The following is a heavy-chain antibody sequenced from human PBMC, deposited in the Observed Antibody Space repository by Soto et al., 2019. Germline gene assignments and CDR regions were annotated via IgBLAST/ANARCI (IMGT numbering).Heavy chain of an antibody. V-gene: IGHV4-39*01. D-gene: IGHD2-8*01. J-gene: IGHJ4*02. Sequence: SETLSLTCIVSGDSISSSLYYWGWVRQPPGKGPEWIGVIYFSGITSYNPSLKSRVTISIDTSKNQFSLDLRSVTAADTAMYYCARQPYGAYRCFFDYWGQGTPVTVS. CDR2: IYFSGIT. CDR3: ARQPYGAYRCFFDY. CDR1: GDSISSSLYY.